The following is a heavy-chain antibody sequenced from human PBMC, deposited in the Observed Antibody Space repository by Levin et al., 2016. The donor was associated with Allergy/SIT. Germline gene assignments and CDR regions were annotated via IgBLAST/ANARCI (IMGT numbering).Heavy chain of an antibody. CDR2: TYYRSKWYN. D-gene: IGHD6-13*01. V-gene: IGHV6-1*01. Sequence: WIRQSPSRGLEWLGRTYYRSKWYNDYAVSVKSRITINPDTSKNQFSLQLNSVTPEDTAVYYCARVNFGTADKREVYYFDYWGQGTLVTVSS. J-gene: IGHJ4*02. CDR3: ARVNFGTADKREVYYFDY.